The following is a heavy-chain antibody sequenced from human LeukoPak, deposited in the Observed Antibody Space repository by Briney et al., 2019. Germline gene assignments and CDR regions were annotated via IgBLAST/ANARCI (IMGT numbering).Heavy chain of an antibody. D-gene: IGHD4-11*01. Sequence: GRSLRLSCAASGFTFSSYAMHWVRQAPGKGLEWVAVIWYDGSNKYYTDSVKGRFTISRDNSKNTLFLQMNSLRAEDTAVYYCASPRVSYSYYVMDVWGQGTTVTVSS. V-gene: IGHV3-33*01. CDR1: GFTFSSYA. CDR3: ASPRVSYSYYVMDV. J-gene: IGHJ6*02. CDR2: IWYDGSNK.